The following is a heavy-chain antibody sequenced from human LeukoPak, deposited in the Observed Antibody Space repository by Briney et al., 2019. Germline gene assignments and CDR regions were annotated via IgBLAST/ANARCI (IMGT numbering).Heavy chain of an antibody. Sequence: SVKVSCNASGGTFSSYAISWVRQAPGQGLEWMGGIIPIFGTANYAQKFQGRVTITADESTSTAYMELSSLRSEDTAVYYCARTPTGDYWYFDLWGRGTLVTVSS. CDR3: ARTPTGDYWYFDL. CDR1: GGTFSSYA. J-gene: IGHJ2*01. D-gene: IGHD7-27*01. V-gene: IGHV1-69*13. CDR2: IIPIFGTA.